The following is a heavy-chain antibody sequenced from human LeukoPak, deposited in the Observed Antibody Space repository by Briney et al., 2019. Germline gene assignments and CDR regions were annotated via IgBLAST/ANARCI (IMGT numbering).Heavy chain of an antibody. CDR2: MNPNSGNT. V-gene: IGHV1-8*01. D-gene: IGHD3-10*01. CDR3: ARGPSRDYGSGSSWFDP. CDR1: GYTFTTYD. J-gene: IGHJ5*02. Sequence: ASVKVSCKASGYTFTTYDINWVRQVTGQGLEWMGWMNPNSGNTGYAQKIQGRVTMTRNTPINTAYMELSSLRSEDTAAYYCARGPSRDYGSGSSWFDPWGQGTLVTVSS.